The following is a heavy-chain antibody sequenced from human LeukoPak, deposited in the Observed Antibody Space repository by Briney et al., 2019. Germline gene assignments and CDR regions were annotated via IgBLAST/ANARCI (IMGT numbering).Heavy chain of an antibody. V-gene: IGHV1-2*02. J-gene: IGHJ4*02. CDR1: GYTFTGYY. CDR3: ARITMVRGDNDY. CDR2: INPNSGGT. D-gene: IGHD3-10*01. Sequence: ASVKVSCKASGYTFTGYYMRRVRQAPGQGLEWMGWINPNSGGTNYAQKFQGRVTMTRDTSISTAYIELSRLRSDDTDVYYCARITMVRGDNDYWGQGTLVTVSS.